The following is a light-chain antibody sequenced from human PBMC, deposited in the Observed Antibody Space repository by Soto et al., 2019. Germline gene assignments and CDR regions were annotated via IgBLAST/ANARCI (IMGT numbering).Light chain of an antibody. CDR3: QHYNNWLAT. Sequence: EIVMTQSPATLSVSPGERVSLSCRASQSVNSNLAWYQHKPGQSPRLLIYAATARATGIPARFSGSGSGTDFSLTISSLQSEDFAVYYCQHYNNWLATFGQGTKVDIK. V-gene: IGKV3-15*01. J-gene: IGKJ1*01. CDR1: QSVNSN. CDR2: AAT.